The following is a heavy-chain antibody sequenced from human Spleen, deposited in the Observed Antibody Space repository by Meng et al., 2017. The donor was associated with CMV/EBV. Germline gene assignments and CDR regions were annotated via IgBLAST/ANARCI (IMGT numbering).Heavy chain of an antibody. J-gene: IGHJ6*02. Sequence: GGSLRLSCAASGFSFRSYAMSWVRQAPGKGLEWVSAISDDGDETHYADFVKGHFIISRDNSKNTVYLQMNGLRAEDTAVYYCAKSPVVVLPYYYGMDVWGQGTTVTVSS. V-gene: IGHV3-23*01. CDR1: GFSFRSYA. D-gene: IGHD2-21*01. CDR3: AKSPVVVLPYYYGMDV. CDR2: ISDDGDET.